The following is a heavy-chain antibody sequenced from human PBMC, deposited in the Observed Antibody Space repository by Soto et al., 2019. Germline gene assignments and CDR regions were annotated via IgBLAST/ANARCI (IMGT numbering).Heavy chain of an antibody. J-gene: IGHJ5*02. CDR3: ARSVFP. CDR1: GGSISSSNW. V-gene: IGHV4-4*02. D-gene: IGHD3-3*01. CDR2: IYHSGST. Sequence: SETLSHTCAVSGGSISSSNWWSWVRQPQGKGLEWIGEIYHSGSTNYNPSLKSRVTISVDTSKNQFSLKLTSVTAADTAVHYCARSVFPWGQGTLVTSPQ.